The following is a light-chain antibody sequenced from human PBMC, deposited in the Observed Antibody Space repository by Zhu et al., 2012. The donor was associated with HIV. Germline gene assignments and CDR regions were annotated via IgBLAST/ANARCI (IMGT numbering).Light chain of an antibody. Sequence: DIQLTQSPSFLSASVGDRVTITCRASQGISKYLAWYQQKPGNVPRLLIYAASTLQSGVPSRFSGSRSGTDFALTISGLEPEDVATYYCQKYNSAPPTFGQGTRVELK. V-gene: IGKV1-27*01. CDR1: QGISKY. CDR2: AAS. CDR3: QKYNSAPPT. J-gene: IGKJ1*01.